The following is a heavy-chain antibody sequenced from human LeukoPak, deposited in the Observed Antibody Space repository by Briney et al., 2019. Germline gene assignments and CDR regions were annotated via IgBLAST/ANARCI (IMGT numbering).Heavy chain of an antibody. CDR1: AFTFSSYA. V-gene: IGHV3-23*01. D-gene: IGHD3-22*01. CDR2: ISNSGTST. Sequence: GGSLGLSCAASAFTFSSYAMAWVRQAPGKGLEWVSVISNSGTSTYYADSVKGRFTISRDNSKNTLYLQMNSLRAEDTAVYHCAKDESTGYYYFDYWGQGALVTVSS. J-gene: IGHJ4*02. CDR3: AKDESTGYYYFDY.